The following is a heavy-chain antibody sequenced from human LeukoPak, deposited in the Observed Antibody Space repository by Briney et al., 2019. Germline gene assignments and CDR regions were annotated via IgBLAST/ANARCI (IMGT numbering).Heavy chain of an antibody. CDR2: INQDGSEK. V-gene: IGHV3-7*01. Sequence: PGGSLRLSCAVSGLISRSYWMSWVRQAPGKGLEWVANINQDGSEKYFVDSVKGRFTISRDNAKNSLHLQMNTRRAEDTAVYYCARERDGRFFDYWGQGTLVTVSS. J-gene: IGHJ4*02. D-gene: IGHD5-24*01. CDR3: ARERDGRFFDY. CDR1: GLISRSYW.